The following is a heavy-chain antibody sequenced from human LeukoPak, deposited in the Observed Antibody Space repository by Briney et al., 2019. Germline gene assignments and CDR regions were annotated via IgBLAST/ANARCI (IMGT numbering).Heavy chain of an antibody. CDR1: GGTFSSYA. CDR2: IIPIFGTA. Sequence: SVKVSCKASGGTFSSYAISWVRQAPGQGLEWMGGIIPIFGTANYAQKFQGRVTITTDESTSTAYMELSSLRSEDTAVYYCARDVDTAMTAINWGQGTLVTVSS. J-gene: IGHJ4*02. CDR3: ARDVDTAMTAIN. V-gene: IGHV1-69*05. D-gene: IGHD5-18*01.